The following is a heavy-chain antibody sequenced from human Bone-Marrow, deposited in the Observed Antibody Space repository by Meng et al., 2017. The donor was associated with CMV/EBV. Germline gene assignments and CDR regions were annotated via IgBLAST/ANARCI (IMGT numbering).Heavy chain of an antibody. CDR2: ISYDGSNK. J-gene: IGHJ3*02. CDR1: GFTFSNYG. CDR3: ARASSLGVAFDI. D-gene: IGHD3-16*01. V-gene: IGHV3-30*19. Sequence: GESLKISCAASGFTFSNYGMHWVRQAPGKGLEWVAVISYDGSNKYYADSVKGRFTISRDNSKNTLYLQMNSLRAEDTAVYYCARASSLGVAFDIWGQGTMVTVSS.